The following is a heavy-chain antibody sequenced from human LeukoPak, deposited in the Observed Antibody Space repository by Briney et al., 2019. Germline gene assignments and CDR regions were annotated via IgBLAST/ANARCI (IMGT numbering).Heavy chain of an antibody. J-gene: IGHJ3*02. CDR1: GGSISSYY. D-gene: IGHD6-19*01. CDR3: ARDLRRAVANAFDI. Sequence: SETLSLTCTVSGGSISSYYWSWIRQPAGKGLEWIGRIYTSGSTNYNPSLKSRVTMSVDTSKNQFSLKLSSVTAADTAVYYCARDLRRAVANAFDIWGQGTMVTVSS. V-gene: IGHV4-4*07. CDR2: IYTSGST.